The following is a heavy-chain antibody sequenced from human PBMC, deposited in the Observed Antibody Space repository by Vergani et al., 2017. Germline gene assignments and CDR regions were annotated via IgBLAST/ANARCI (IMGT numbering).Heavy chain of an antibody. CDR1: GFTFDDYA. J-gene: IGHJ3*02. D-gene: IGHD6-13*01. CDR3: AKSQQLADAFDI. V-gene: IGHV3-9*01. CDR2: ISWNSGSI. Sequence: VQLVESGGGVVQPGRSLRLSCAASGFTFDDYAMHWVRQAPGKGLEWVSGISWNSGSIGYADSVKGRFTISRDNAKNSLYLQMNSLRAEDTALYYCAKSQQLADAFDIWGQGTMVTVSS.